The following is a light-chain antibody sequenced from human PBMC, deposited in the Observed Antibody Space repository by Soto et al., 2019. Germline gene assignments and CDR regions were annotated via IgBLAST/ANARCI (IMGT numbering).Light chain of an antibody. V-gene: IGLV1-40*01. J-gene: IGLJ3*02. CDR2: SNN. Sequence: SVLTQPPSVSGAPGQRVTISCTGTSSNIGAGYDVHWYQQLPGKAPTLLIYSNNDRPSGVPDRFSGSKSGTSASLAITGXXXXXXXXYYCHSYDSSLSAVVFGGGTKVTVL. CDR1: SSNIGAGYD. CDR3: HSYDSSLSAVV.